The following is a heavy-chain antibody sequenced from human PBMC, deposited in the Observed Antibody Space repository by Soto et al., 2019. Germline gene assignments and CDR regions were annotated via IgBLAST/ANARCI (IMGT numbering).Heavy chain of an antibody. V-gene: IGHV1-69*13. J-gene: IGHJ4*02. CDR2: IIPIFGTA. CDR1: GGTFSSYA. D-gene: IGHD2-2*01. CDR3: ARADCISTSCTHIDY. Sequence: ASVKVSCKASGGTFSSYAISWVRQAPGQGLEWMGGIIPIFGTANYAQKFQGRVTITADESTSTAYMELSSLRSEDTAVYYCARADCISTSCTHIDYWGQGTLVTVSS.